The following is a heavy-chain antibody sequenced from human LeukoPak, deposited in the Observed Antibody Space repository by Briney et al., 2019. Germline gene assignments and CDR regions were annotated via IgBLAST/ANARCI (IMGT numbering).Heavy chain of an antibody. CDR2: IYGGST. CDR1: GFTVSDNY. Sequence: PGGSLRLSCAASGFTVSDNYMTWVRQAPGKGLEWVSIIYGGSTYYADAVKGRFTISIDNSNNTVYLQMNSLRAEDTAMYYCARDFEGVHRTTNSYTYYYYMDVWGKGTTVIVSS. CDR3: ARDFEGVHRTTNSYTYYYYMDV. D-gene: IGHD2/OR15-2a*01. J-gene: IGHJ6*03. V-gene: IGHV3-53*01.